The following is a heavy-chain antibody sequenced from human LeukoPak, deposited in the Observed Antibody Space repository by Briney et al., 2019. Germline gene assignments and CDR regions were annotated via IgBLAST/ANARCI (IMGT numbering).Heavy chain of an antibody. CDR2: IYYSGST. CDR3: ARDPYYYDSSGYYDAFDI. J-gene: IGHJ3*02. CDR1: GGSISSGGYY. V-gene: IGHV4-31*03. D-gene: IGHD3-22*01. Sequence: SETLSLTCTVSGGSISSGGYYWSWIRQHPGKGLEWIGYIYYSGSTYYNPSLKSRVTVSVDTSRNQFSLKLSSVTAADTAVYYCARDPYYYDSSGYYDAFDIWGQGTMVTVSS.